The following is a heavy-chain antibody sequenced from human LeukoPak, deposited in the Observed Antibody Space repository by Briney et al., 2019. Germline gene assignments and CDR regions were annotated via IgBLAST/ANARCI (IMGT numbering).Heavy chain of an antibody. CDR3: ARSPKANFLTGYSASYFMDV. Sequence: PAGSLRLSCAASGFTFTNFEMNWVRQAPGKGLECVSKISSSGSSIDYADSVKGRFTISRDNAKNSLYLQMNSLRAEDTAVYYCARSPKANFLTGYSASYFMDVWGKGTTVTVSS. D-gene: IGHD3/OR15-3a*01. J-gene: IGHJ6*03. V-gene: IGHV3-48*03. CDR2: ISSSGSSI. CDR1: GFTFTNFE.